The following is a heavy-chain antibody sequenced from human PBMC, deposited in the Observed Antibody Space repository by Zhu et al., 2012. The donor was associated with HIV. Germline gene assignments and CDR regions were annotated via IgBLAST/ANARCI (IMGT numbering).Heavy chain of an antibody. J-gene: IGHJ4*02. CDR3: MTLYYSGSETYVGY. D-gene: IGHD3-10*01. CDR2: LYYSGAT. CDR1: GDSISSHFYF. Sequence: QVQVQESGPGLVKPSETLSLTCTVSGDSISSHFYFWDWIRQSPGKGLEWLGSLYYSGATYHKPSLKGRLTISVDTSKNEFSLNLNSVTAADTAVYYCMTLYYSGSETYVGYWGQGMLVTVSS. V-gene: IGHV4-39*01.